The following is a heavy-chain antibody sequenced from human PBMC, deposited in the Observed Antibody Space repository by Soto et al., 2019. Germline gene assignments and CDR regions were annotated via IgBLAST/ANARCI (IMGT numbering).Heavy chain of an antibody. CDR1: GYSFTSYW. Sequence: GASLKISCKGSGYSFTSYWISWVRQMPGKGLEWMGRIDPSDSYTNYSPSFQGHATISADKSISTAYLQWSSLKASDTAMYYCARHPRYCSGGSCPYYFDYWGQGTLVTVSS. CDR3: ARHPRYCSGGSCPYYFDY. CDR2: IDPSDSYT. J-gene: IGHJ4*02. V-gene: IGHV5-10-1*01. D-gene: IGHD2-15*01.